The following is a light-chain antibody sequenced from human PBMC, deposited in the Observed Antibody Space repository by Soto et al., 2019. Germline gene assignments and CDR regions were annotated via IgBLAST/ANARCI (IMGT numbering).Light chain of an antibody. CDR2: WAS. V-gene: IGKV4-1*01. CDR3: QQYYSTPYT. J-gene: IGKJ2*01. CDR1: RTVLYSSNTKNY. Sequence: DIVMTQSPDSLAVSLGERATIKCKSSRTVLYSSNTKNYLAWYQHKPGQPPKLLFYWASTRESGVPDRFSGGGSGTDFTLTINSLQAEDVAVYYCQQYYSTPYTFGRGTKLEIK.